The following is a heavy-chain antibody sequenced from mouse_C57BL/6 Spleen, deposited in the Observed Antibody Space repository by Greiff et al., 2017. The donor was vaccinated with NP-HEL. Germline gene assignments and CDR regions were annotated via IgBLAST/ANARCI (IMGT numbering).Heavy chain of an antibody. V-gene: IGHV1-15*01. D-gene: IGHD3-2*02. CDR3: ARGDSSGWFAY. CDR1: GYTFTDYE. CDR2: IDPETGGT. J-gene: IGHJ3*01. Sequence: QVQLQQSGAELVRPGASVTLSCKASGYTFTDYEMHWVKQTPVHGLEWIGAIDPETGGTAYNQKFKGKAILTADKSSSTAYMELRSLTSEDSAVYYCARGDSSGWFAYWGQETLVTVSA.